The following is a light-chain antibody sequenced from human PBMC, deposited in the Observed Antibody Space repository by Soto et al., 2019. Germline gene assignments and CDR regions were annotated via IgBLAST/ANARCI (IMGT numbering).Light chain of an antibody. V-gene: IGKV1-27*01. J-gene: IGKJ1*01. CDR1: QGISNY. CDR3: RKYNSAPWT. Sequence: DIQMTQSPSSLSASVGDRVTITCRASQGISNYLAWYQQQPGKVPKLLIYVASTLQSGVPSRFSGSGSGTDFTLTISSLQPEDVATYYCRKYNSAPWTFDQGTKVEIK. CDR2: VAS.